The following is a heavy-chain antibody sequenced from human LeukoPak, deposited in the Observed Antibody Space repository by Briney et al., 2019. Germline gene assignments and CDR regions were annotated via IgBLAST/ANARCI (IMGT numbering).Heavy chain of an antibody. CDR2: IATDGTI. D-gene: IGHD3-10*02. CDR1: GFILSSSE. Sequence: AGGSLRLSCVASGFILSSSEMNWVRQVPGKGLEWVSFIATDGTIYYADSVKGRFTLSRDNAKNSLYLQMNSLRAEDTAVYYCAELGITMIGGVWGKGTTVTISS. CDR3: AELGITMIGGV. V-gene: IGHV3-48*03. J-gene: IGHJ6*04.